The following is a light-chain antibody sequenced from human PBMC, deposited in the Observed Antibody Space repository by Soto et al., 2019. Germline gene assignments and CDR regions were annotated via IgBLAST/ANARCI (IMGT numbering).Light chain of an antibody. J-gene: IGLJ1*01. CDR2: EVS. CDR1: SSDVGGYNY. V-gene: IGLV2-8*01. CDR3: SSYSGTNYHYV. Sequence: QSALTQPPSASGSFGQSVTISCTGTSSDVGGYNYVSWYQQHPGKAPKLMIYEVSEWPSGVPDRFSGSKSGNTASLTVSGLQADDEADYYCSSYSGTNYHYVFGTGTKVTVL.